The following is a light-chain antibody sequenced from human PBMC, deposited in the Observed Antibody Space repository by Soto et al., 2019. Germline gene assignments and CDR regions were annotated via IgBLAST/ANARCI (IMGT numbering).Light chain of an antibody. Sequence: PITISCTGTSSDIGTYNLVSWYQHHPGKAPKLMIYEGTKRPSGVSNRFSGSKSGNTASLTISGLQAEDEADYYCCSYAGSFTYVFGTGTKVTVL. V-gene: IGLV2-23*01. CDR2: EGT. CDR1: SSDIGTYNL. J-gene: IGLJ1*01. CDR3: CSYAGSFTYV.